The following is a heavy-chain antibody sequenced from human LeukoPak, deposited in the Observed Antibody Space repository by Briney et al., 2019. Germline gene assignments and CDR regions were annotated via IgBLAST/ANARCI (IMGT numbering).Heavy chain of an antibody. CDR1: GYSFTSYW. J-gene: IGHJ4*02. CDR3: ARWTEGVVVPAARGNFDY. Sequence: GESLKISCKGSGYSFTSYWIGWVRPMPGKGLEWMGIIYPGDSDTRYSPSFQGQVTISADKSISTAYLQWSSLKASDTAMYYCARWTEGVVVPAARGNFDYWGQGTLVTVSS. V-gene: IGHV5-51*01. CDR2: IYPGDSDT. D-gene: IGHD2-2*01.